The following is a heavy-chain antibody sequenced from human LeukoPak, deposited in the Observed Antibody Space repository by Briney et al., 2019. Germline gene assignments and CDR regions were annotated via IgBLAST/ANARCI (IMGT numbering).Heavy chain of an antibody. V-gene: IGHV3-64*02. Sequence: GGSLRLSCVASGFSFRNYAIHWVRQAPGKGLEYVSVINTDGRITYYADSVKGRLTISRDNSKNTVYLQMGSLRGEDMAVYYCTRDGGSFCDFDYWGQGALVTVSS. CDR1: GFSFRNYA. J-gene: IGHJ4*02. D-gene: IGHD1-26*01. CDR3: TRDGGSFCDFDY. CDR2: INTDGRIT.